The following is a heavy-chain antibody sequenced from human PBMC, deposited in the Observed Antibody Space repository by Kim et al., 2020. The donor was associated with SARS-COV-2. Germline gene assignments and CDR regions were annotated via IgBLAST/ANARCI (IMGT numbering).Heavy chain of an antibody. J-gene: IGHJ2*01. Sequence: SETLSLTCTVSGGSISSYYWSWIRQPAGKGLEWIGRIYTSGSTNYNPSLKSRVTMSVDTSKNQFSLKLSSVTAADTAVYYCARDLWDIVATIAEHWYFDLWGRGTLVTVSS. D-gene: IGHD5-12*01. V-gene: IGHV4-4*07. CDR1: GGSISSYY. CDR3: ARDLWDIVATIAEHWYFDL. CDR2: IYTSGST.